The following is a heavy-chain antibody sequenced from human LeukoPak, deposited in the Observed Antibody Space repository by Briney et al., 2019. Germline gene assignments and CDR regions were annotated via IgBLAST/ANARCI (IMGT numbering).Heavy chain of an antibody. D-gene: IGHD4-17*01. CDR3: AKDRSTVTTYSVY. J-gene: IGHJ4*02. CDR1: GFTFSSYA. V-gene: IGHV3-23*01. CDR2: IGGSGGST. Sequence: GGSLRLSCAASGFTFSSYAMSWVRQAPGKGLEWVSGIGGSGGSTYYADSVKGRFTISRDNSKNTLYLQMNSLRAEDTAVYYCAKDRSTVTTYSVYWGQGTLVTVSS.